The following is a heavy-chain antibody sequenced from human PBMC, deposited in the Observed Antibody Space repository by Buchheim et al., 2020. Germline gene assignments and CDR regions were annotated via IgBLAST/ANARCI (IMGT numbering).Heavy chain of an antibody. CDR2: TIPILGIA. CDR3: ASSKNYDFWSGVDY. CDR1: GGTFSSYT. J-gene: IGHJ4*02. D-gene: IGHD3-3*01. V-gene: IGHV1-69*02. Sequence: QVQLVQSGAEVKKPGSSVKVSCKASGGTFSSYTISWVRQAPGQGLEWMGRTIPILGIANYAQKFQGRVTITADKSTSTAYMELSSLRSEDTAVYYCASSKNYDFWSGVDYWGQGTL.